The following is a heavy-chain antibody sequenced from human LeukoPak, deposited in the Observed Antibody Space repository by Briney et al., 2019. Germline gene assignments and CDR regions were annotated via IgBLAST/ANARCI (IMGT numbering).Heavy chain of an antibody. J-gene: IGHJ6*03. CDR1: GYTFTGYY. D-gene: IGHD3-10*01. CDR3: AREYGSGSYYIHPYYMDV. CDR2: INPNSGGT. Sequence: ASVKVSCKASGYTFTGYYMHWVRQAPGQGLEWMGWINPNSGGTNYAQKFQGRVTMTRDTSISTTYMELRSLRSDDTAVYYCAREYGSGSYYIHPYYMDVWGKGTTVTVSS. V-gene: IGHV1-2*02.